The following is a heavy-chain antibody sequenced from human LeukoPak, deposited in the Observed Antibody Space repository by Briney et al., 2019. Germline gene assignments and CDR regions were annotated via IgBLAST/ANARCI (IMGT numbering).Heavy chain of an antibody. CDR2: IYYSGST. Sequence: SETLSLTCTVSGGSISSSSYYWGWIRQPPGTGLEWIGSIYYSGSTNYNPSLKSRVTISVDTSKNQFSLKLSSVTAADTAVYYCARVWAQLYFFHYWDQGTLVTVSS. V-gene: IGHV4-39*07. CDR1: GGSISSSSYY. CDR3: ARVWAQLYFFHY. D-gene: IGHD5-18*01. J-gene: IGHJ4*02.